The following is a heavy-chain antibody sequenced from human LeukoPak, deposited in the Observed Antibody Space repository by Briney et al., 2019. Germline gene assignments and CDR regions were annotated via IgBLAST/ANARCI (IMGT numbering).Heavy chain of an antibody. D-gene: IGHD2-21*01. CDR1: GFTVSSHY. J-gene: IGHJ4*02. Sequence: PGGSLRLSCAAPGFTVSSHYMGWVRQAPGKGLEWVSVIYTDGSTYYADSVKGRFTISRDNSKNTLDLQMNSLRVEDTAVYYCTRGCGAYVTAADYWGQGTLVTVSS. CDR2: IYTDGST. CDR3: TRGCGAYVTAADY. V-gene: IGHV3-66*01.